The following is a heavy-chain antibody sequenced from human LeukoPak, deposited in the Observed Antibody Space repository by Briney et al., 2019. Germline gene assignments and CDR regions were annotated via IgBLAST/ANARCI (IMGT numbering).Heavy chain of an antibody. V-gene: IGHV3-30-3*01. Sequence: GGSRRLSCAASGVTFSSDAMRGVRQAPGKGLEWVAVISYDGSNKYYADSVKGRFTISRDNSKNTLYLQMNSLRAEDTAVYYCARSSGPLPHYFDYWGQGTLVTVSS. D-gene: IGHD3-10*01. CDR2: ISYDGSNK. CDR3: ARSSGPLPHYFDY. CDR1: GVTFSSDA. J-gene: IGHJ4*02.